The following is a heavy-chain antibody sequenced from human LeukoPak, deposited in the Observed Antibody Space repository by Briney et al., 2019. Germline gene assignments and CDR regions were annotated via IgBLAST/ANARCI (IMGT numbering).Heavy chain of an antibody. CDR3: ARVRTTADFDY. J-gene: IGHJ4*02. D-gene: IGHD4-17*01. Sequence: GGSLRLSCAASGFTFSTYWMSWVRQAPGQGLEWVANIKQDGSEKYYVDSVKGRLSISRDNAKNSLYLQMNSLRAEDTSIYYCARVRTTADFDYWGQGTLVTVSS. CDR1: GFTFSTYW. V-gene: IGHV3-7*04. CDR2: IKQDGSEK.